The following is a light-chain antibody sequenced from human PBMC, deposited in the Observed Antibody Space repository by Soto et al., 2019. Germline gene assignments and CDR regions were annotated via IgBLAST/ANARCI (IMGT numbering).Light chain of an antibody. CDR3: QQSYSTPYT. Sequence: DIQMTQAPSSLSASVGDRVTITCLARQSISSYLNWYQQKPGKAPKLLIYAASILQSGVPSRFSGSGSGTDFTLTISSLQPEDVATYYCQQSYSTPYTFGQGTKLEIK. CDR1: QSISSY. J-gene: IGKJ2*01. V-gene: IGKV1-39*01. CDR2: AAS.